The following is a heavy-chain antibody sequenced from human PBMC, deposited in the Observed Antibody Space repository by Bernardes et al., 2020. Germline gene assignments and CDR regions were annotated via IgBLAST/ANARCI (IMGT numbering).Heavy chain of an antibody. CDR1: GFTFSSYA. Sequence: GSLRLSCAASGFTFSSYAMSWVRQAPGKGLEWVSAISGSGGSTYYADSVKGRFTISRDNSKNTLYLQMNSLRAEDTAVYYCAKDMTLGETRAGYLDYWGQGTLVTVSS. CDR2: ISGSGGST. V-gene: IGHV3-23*01. D-gene: IGHD1-26*01. CDR3: AKDMTLGETRAGYLDY. J-gene: IGHJ4*02.